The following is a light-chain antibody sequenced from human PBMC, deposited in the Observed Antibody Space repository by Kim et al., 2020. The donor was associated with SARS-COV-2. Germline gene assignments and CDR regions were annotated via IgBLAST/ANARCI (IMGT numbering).Light chain of an antibody. J-gene: IGKJ4*01. CDR1: QSLGTQ. V-gene: IGKV3-15*01. CDR2: GAA. CDR3: QQYNTWRSIT. Sequence: VAPGQTPPLSCSASQSLGTQLAWYQQKLGQAPRLLIYGAASRATAISARFTGSGSETEFALTVSSLQSDDFAIYYCQQYNTWRSITFGEGTKVEI.